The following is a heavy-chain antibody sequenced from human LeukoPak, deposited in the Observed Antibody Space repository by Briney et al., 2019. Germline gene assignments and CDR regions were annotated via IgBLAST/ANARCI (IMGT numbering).Heavy chain of an antibody. D-gene: IGHD2-15*01. J-gene: IGHJ5*02. Sequence: SVKVSCKASGGTFSSYAISWVRQAPGQGLEWMGGIIPIFGTANYAQKFQGRVTITTDESTSTAYMELSSLRSEDTAVYYCARDGQAATTGGGWLDPWGQGTLVTVSS. CDR2: IIPIFGTA. CDR1: GGTFSSYA. V-gene: IGHV1-69*05. CDR3: ARDGQAATTGGGWLDP.